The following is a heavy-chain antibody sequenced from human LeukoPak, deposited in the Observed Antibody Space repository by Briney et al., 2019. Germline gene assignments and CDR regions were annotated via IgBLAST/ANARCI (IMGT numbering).Heavy chain of an antibody. V-gene: IGHV3-7*03. CDR2: INLNGNEK. CDR3: TRGYSYAFY. J-gene: IGHJ4*02. D-gene: IGHD5-18*01. Sequence: PGGSLRLSCAASGFTFSSYWMSWVRQAPGKGLEWVANINLNGNEKHYVDSVKGRFTISRDNAKNSLFLQMNSLRAEDTAVYYCTRGYSYAFYWGQGTLVTVSS. CDR1: GFTFSSYW.